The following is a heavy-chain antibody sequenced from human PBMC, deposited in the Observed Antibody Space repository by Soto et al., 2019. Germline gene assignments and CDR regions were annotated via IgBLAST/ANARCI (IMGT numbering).Heavy chain of an antibody. CDR1: GFTFSKAW. Sequence: PGGSLRLSCATSGFTFSKAWVGWVRQAPGKGLEWVGRIMSKTDGGTTDYAAPAKGRFTISRDDSKSTLYLQMNSLKTEDTAFYYCTTDSGMSPYSLDYWGQGTLVTVSS. D-gene: IGHD1-26*01. V-gene: IGHV3-15*01. CDR2: IMSKTDGGTT. J-gene: IGHJ4*02. CDR3: TTDSGMSPYSLDY.